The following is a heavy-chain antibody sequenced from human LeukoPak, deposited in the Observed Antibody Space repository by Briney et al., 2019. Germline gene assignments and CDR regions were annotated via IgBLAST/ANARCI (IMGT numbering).Heavy chain of an antibody. Sequence: MPSETLSLTCTVSGGSISSYYWSWIRQPPGKALEWIGYIYYSGSTNYNPSLKSRVTISVDTSKDQFSLKLSSVTAADTAVYYCARVGYSSSWFYYYYMDVWGKGTTVTVSS. CDR2: IYYSGST. J-gene: IGHJ6*03. V-gene: IGHV4-59*01. CDR1: GGSISSYY. D-gene: IGHD6-13*01. CDR3: ARVGYSSSWFYYYYMDV.